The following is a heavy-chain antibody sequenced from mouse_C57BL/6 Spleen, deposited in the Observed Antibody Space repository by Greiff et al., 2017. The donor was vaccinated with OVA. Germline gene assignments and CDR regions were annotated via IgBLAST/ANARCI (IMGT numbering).Heavy chain of an antibody. D-gene: IGHD1-1*01. Sequence: EVQRVESGPGLVKPSQSLSLTCSVTGYSITSGYYWNWIRQFPGNKLEWMGYISYDGSNNYNPSLKNRISITRDTSKNQFFLKLNSVTTEDTATYYCVSREYFDVWGTGTTVTVSS. V-gene: IGHV3-6*01. CDR1: GYSITSGYY. J-gene: IGHJ1*03. CDR3: VSREYFDV. CDR2: ISYDGSN.